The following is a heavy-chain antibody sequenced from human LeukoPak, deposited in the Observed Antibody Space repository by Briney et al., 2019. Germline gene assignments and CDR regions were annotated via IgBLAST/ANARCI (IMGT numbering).Heavy chain of an antibody. CDR2: ISWDGGSS. Sequence: GGSLRLSCAASGFTFDDYAMHWVRQAPGKGLEWVSLISWDGGSSYYADSVKGRFTISRDNSKNTLYLQMNSLRAEDTAVYYCAKTMVRGVIITNADYWGQGTLVTVSS. D-gene: IGHD3-10*01. V-gene: IGHV3-43D*03. CDR3: AKTMVRGVIITNADY. J-gene: IGHJ4*02. CDR1: GFTFDDYA.